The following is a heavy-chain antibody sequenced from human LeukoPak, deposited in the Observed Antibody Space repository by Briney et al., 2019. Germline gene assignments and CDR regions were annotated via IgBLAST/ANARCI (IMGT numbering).Heavy chain of an antibody. Sequence: GGSLRLSCAASGFTFSSYAMSWVRQAPGKGLEWVSAISGSGGSTYYADSVKGRFTISRDNSKNTLYLQMNSLRAEDTAVYYCAKEALVGATLYNWFDPWGQGTLVAVSS. CDR3: AKEALVGATLYNWFDP. J-gene: IGHJ5*02. V-gene: IGHV3-23*01. CDR2: ISGSGGST. CDR1: GFTFSSYA. D-gene: IGHD1-26*01.